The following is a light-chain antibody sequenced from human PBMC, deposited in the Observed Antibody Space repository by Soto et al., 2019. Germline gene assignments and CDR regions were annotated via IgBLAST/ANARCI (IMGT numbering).Light chain of an antibody. CDR3: QQYDSSSPT. CDR1: QGISNY. Sequence: DIQMTQSPSSLSASVGDRVTITCRASQGISNYLAWYQQRPGKAPKFLMYDASSLETGVPSRFSGSGSGTEFTLTIRSLQPDDSATYYCQQYDSSSPTFGQGTKLEIK. J-gene: IGKJ2*01. CDR2: DAS. V-gene: IGKV1-16*01.